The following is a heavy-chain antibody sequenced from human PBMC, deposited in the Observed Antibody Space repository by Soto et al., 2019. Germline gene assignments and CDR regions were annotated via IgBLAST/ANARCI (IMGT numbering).Heavy chain of an antibody. CDR1: GGSSSGSY. D-gene: IGHD6-19*01. CDR3: ARSVAVPGAHIDY. V-gene: IGHV4-59*01. CDR2: VYYTGST. J-gene: IGHJ4*02. Sequence: NPSESLSLSGSVSGGSSSGSYWSWIRQSPGKGLKWLGYVYYTGSTNYSPSLRSRVSISVDTSKNEFSLRLSSVTAADTAVYFCARSVAVPGAHIDYWGQGTQVTVSS.